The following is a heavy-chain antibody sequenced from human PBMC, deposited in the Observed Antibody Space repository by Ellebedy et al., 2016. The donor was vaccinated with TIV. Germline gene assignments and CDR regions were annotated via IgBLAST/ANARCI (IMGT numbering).Heavy chain of an antibody. D-gene: IGHD3-16*01. CDR3: AKDRGGTGDFDY. V-gene: IGHV1-3*01. J-gene: IGHJ4*02. CDR2: INAGNGNT. Sequence: AASVKVSCKASGYTFTSYAMHWVRHAPGQRLEWMGWINAGNGNTKYSKKFQGRVTITRDTSASTAYMELSSLRSEDTAVYYCAKDRGGTGDFDYWGQGTLVTVSS. CDR1: GYTFTSYA.